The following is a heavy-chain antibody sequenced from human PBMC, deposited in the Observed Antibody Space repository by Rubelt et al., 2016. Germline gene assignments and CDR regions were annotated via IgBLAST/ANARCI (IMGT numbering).Heavy chain of an antibody. J-gene: IGHJ3*02. CDR1: GGSISSSSYY. V-gene: IGHV4-39*01. Sequence: QLQLQESGPGLVKPSETLSLTCTVSGGSISSSSYYWGWIRQPPGKGLEWIGSIYYSGSTYYNLPSKGRVPISLDTPKNQFSRRLGLVTAAATAVYYCARLLRDSSGAVAFDIWGQGTMVTVSS. D-gene: IGHD3-22*01. CDR2: IYYSGST. CDR3: ARLLRDSSGAVAFDI.